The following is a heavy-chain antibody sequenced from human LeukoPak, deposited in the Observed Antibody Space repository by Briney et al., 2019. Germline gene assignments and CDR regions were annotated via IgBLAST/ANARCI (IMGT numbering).Heavy chain of an antibody. CDR3: AKDGGRIFGVVNHYYYYYMDV. CDR2: ISGNGGST. J-gene: IGHJ6*03. Sequence: PGGSLRLSCAASGFTFSSYAMSWVRQAPGKGLEWVSAISGNGGSTYYADSVKGRFTISRDNSKNTLYLQMNSLRAEDTAVYYCAKDGGRIFGVVNHYYYYYMDVWGKGTTVTVSS. V-gene: IGHV3-23*01. CDR1: GFTFSSYA. D-gene: IGHD3-3*02.